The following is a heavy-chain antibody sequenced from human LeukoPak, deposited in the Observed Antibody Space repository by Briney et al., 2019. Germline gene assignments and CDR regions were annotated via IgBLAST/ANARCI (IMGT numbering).Heavy chain of an antibody. CDR2: INHGGIS. CDR1: GGSFNSYY. Sequence: PSEALSLTCAVNGGSFNSYYYSWIRQSLGKGLEWIGEINHGGISDYNPSLKSRVTISVDTSKKQFSLNLSSVTAADTAVYYCAAQTGSAFDVWGQGTMVTVSS. CDR3: AAQTGSAFDV. D-gene: IGHD3-9*01. V-gene: IGHV4-34*01. J-gene: IGHJ3*01.